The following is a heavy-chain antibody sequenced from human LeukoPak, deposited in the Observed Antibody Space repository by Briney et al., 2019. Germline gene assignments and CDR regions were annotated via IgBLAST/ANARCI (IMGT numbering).Heavy chain of an antibody. J-gene: IGHJ4*02. V-gene: IGHV1-8*03. CDR3: ARTTSFTAYGYDY. CDR2: MNPYSGDR. D-gene: IGHD6-25*01. CDR1: GYTFTSFH. Sequence: ASVTVSCKTSGYTFTSFHINWVRQATGQGLEWMGWMNPYSGDRGYAQKFQGRVSITSDTSISTAYMELSSLRSDDTAVYFCARTTSFTAYGYDYWGQGTMATLSS.